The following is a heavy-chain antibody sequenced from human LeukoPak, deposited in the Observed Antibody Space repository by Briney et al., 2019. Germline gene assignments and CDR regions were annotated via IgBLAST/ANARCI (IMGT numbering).Heavy chain of an antibody. CDR3: VKGRGGYAGAFDI. D-gene: IGHD5-12*01. J-gene: IGHJ3*02. CDR2: ISSNGGST. CDR1: GFTFSSYA. V-gene: IGHV3-64D*09. Sequence: GGSLRLSCSASGFTFSSYAMHWVRQAPGKGLEYVSAISSNGGSTYYADSVKGRFTISRDNSKNTLYLQMSSLRAEDTTVYYCVKGRGGYAGAFDIWGQGTTVTVSS.